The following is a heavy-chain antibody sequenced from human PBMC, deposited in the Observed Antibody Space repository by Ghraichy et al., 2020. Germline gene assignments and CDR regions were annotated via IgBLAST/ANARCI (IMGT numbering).Heavy chain of an antibody. CDR1: GFTFSSYA. Sequence: GGSLRLSCAASGFTFSSYAMSWVRQAPGKGLEWVSAISGSGGSTYYADSVKGRFTISRDNSKNTLYLQMNSLRAEDTAVYYCAKDLNYGRGGYPYYFDYWGQGTLVTVSS. J-gene: IGHJ4*02. CDR2: ISGSGGST. V-gene: IGHV3-23*01. CDR3: AKDLNYGRGGYPYYFDY. D-gene: IGHD2-15*01.